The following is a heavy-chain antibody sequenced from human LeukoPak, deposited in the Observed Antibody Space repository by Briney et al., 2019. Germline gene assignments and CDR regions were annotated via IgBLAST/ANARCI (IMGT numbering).Heavy chain of an antibody. CDR3: AKAVYIGNYGDYYFDY. Sequence: PGGSLRLSCAVSGFTFSNYAMSWVRQAPGKGLEWVSAIKASGTSTYYTDSVKGRFTISRDNSENTLCLQMNSLRAEDTAVYYCAKAVYIGNYGDYYFDYWGQGTLVTVSS. V-gene: IGHV3-23*01. CDR1: GFTFSNYA. CDR2: IKASGTST. D-gene: IGHD1-26*01. J-gene: IGHJ4*02.